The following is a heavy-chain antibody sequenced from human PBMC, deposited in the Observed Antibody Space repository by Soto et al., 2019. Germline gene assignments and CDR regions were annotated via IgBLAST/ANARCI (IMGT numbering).Heavy chain of an antibody. CDR2: ISGSGTTT. Sequence: PGGSLRLSCAASGFTFTTYGMSWVRQAPGKGLEWVSGISGSGTTTYDADSVKGRFTISRDNAKSSVSLQMNTLRVEDTAVYYCAREDSIIIPAVSDFWGQGTLVTVSS. D-gene: IGHD2-2*01. J-gene: IGHJ4*02. CDR3: AREDSIIIPAVSDF. CDR1: GFTFTTYG. V-gene: IGHV3-23*01.